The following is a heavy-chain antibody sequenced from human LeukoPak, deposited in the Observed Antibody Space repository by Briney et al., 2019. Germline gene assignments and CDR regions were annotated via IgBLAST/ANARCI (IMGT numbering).Heavy chain of an antibody. CDR3: AREYYYDSSGYPDY. CDR2: ISYDGSNK. J-gene: IGHJ4*02. D-gene: IGHD3-22*01. Sequence: PGRSLRLSCAASGFTFSSYAMHWVRQAPGKGLEWVAVISYDGSNKYYADSVKGRFTISRDNSKNTLYLQMNSLRAEDTAVYYCAREYYYDSSGYPDYWGQGTLVTVSS. V-gene: IGHV3-30-3*01. CDR1: GFTFSSYA.